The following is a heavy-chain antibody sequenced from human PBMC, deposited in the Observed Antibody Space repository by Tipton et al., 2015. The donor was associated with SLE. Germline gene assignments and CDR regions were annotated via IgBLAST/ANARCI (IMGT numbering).Heavy chain of an antibody. Sequence: SLRLSCAASGFTFSSYWMSWVRQAPGRGLEWVANIKQDGSEKYYVDSVKGRFTISRDNAKNSLYLQMNSLRAEDTAVYYCARIGDPRFDAFDIWGQGTMVTVSS. CDR1: GFTFSSYW. CDR3: ARIGDPRFDAFDI. CDR2: IKQDGSEK. V-gene: IGHV3-7*05. J-gene: IGHJ3*02. D-gene: IGHD3-16*01.